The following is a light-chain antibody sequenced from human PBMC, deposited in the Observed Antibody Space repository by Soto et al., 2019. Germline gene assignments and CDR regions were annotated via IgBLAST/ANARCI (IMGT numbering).Light chain of an antibody. CDR2: FDD. CDR3: AAWDDSLNVVL. CDR1: TSNIGNNA. J-gene: IGLJ2*01. Sequence: QSVLTQPPSVSGAPRQRVSISCSGATSNIGNNAVNWYQQLPGKAPKLLIYFDDLMPSGVSDRFSGSKSGTSASLAISGLQSEDEADYYCAAWDDSLNVVLFGGGTTLTVL. V-gene: IGLV1-36*01.